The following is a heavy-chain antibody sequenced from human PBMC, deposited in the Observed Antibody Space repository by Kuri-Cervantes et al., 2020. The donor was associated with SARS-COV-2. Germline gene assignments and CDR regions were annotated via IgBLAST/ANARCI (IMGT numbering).Heavy chain of an antibody. J-gene: IGHJ4*02. CDR1: GGSFSGYY. Sequence: GSLRLSCVVYGGSFSGYYWSWIRQPPGKGLEWIGEINHSGSTNYNPSLKSRVTISVDTSKNQFSLKLSSVTAADTAVYYCARQVYSSSWYCDYWGQGTLVTVSS. V-gene: IGHV4-34*01. CDR2: INHSGST. D-gene: IGHD6-13*01. CDR3: ARQVYSSSWYCDY.